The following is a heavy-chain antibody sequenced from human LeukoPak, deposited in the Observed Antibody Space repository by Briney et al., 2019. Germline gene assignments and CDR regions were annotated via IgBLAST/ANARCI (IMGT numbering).Heavy chain of an antibody. D-gene: IGHD3-10*01. Sequence: ASVKVSCKASGYTFTSYAMHWVRQAPGQRLEWMGWINAGNGNTKYSQKFQGRVTITRDTSASTAYMELSSLRSEDTAVYYCARDLLWFGELLENPPGYWGQGTLVTVSS. V-gene: IGHV1-3*01. CDR2: INAGNGNT. CDR1: GYTFTSYA. J-gene: IGHJ4*02. CDR3: ARDLLWFGELLENPPGY.